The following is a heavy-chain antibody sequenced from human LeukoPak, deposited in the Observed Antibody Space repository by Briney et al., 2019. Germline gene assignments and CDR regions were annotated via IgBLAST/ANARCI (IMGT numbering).Heavy chain of an antibody. CDR1: GFTVSSNY. J-gene: IGHJ4*02. CDR3: ARDYPYYDFWSAQRDY. V-gene: IGHV3-7*01. CDR2: IKQDGSEK. D-gene: IGHD3-3*01. Sequence: PGGSLRLSCAASGFTVSSNYMSWVRQAPGKGLEWVANIKQDGSEKYYVDSVKGRFTISRDNAKNSLYLQMNSLRAEDTAVYYCARDYPYYDFWSAQRDYWGQGTLVTVSS.